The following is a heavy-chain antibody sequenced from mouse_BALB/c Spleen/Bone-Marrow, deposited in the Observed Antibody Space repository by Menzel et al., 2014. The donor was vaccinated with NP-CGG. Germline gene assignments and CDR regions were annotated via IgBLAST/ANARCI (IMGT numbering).Heavy chain of an antibody. V-gene: IGHV1-53*01. J-gene: IGHJ3*01. CDR2: INPSNGDT. CDR1: GYTFTSYY. Sequence: QVQLKESGAELVKPGASVKLSCKASGYTFTSYYLYWVKQRPGQGLEWIGEINPSNGDTNFNEKFKSKASLTVDISSNTTYTQLSSLTSEDSAVYYCTRYDGYFTLFAYWGQGTLVTVSA. D-gene: IGHD2-3*01. CDR3: TRYDGYFTLFAY.